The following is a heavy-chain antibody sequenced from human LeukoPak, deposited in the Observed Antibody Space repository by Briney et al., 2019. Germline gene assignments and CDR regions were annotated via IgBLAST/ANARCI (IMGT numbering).Heavy chain of an antibody. CDR2: ISGSGGST. CDR1: GFTFISYA. CDR3: AKATMALGWFDP. J-gene: IGHJ5*02. V-gene: IGHV3-23*01. Sequence: PGRSLRLPCAASGFTFISYAMSSVRQAPGKGLEWVSAISGSGGSTYYADSVKGRFTISRDNSKNTLYLQLSSLRAEDTALYYCAKATMALGWFDPWGQGTLVTVSS. D-gene: IGHD5-24*01.